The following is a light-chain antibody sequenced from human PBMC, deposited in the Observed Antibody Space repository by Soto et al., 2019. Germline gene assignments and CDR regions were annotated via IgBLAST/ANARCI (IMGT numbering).Light chain of an antibody. CDR1: SSDIGSNT. Sequence: QAVVTQSPSASATPGQTVTISCSGSSSDIGSNTVNWFMQLPGTSPKLLIYSNNQRPSGVPDRFSGSKSGTSASLAISGLQSGDEADFYCATWDDRVNGHVFGTGTKVTVL. V-gene: IGLV1-44*01. CDR2: SNN. J-gene: IGLJ1*01. CDR3: ATWDDRVNGHV.